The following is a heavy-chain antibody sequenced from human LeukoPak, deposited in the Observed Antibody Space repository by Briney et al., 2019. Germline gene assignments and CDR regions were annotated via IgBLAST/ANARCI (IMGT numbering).Heavy chain of an antibody. CDR1: AFTFSSYS. J-gene: IGHJ4*02. Sequence: GGSLRLSCAASAFTFSSYSMNWVRQAPGKGLEWISYIGISPTSVHYADSVKGRFTISRDNAKNSLYLQMNSLRDEDTAVYYCARDETGYWGQGTLVTVSS. D-gene: IGHD1-14*01. CDR2: IGISPTSV. CDR3: ARDETGY. V-gene: IGHV3-48*02.